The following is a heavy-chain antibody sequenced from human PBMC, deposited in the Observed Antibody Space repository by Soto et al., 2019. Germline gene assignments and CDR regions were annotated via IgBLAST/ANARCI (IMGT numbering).Heavy chain of an antibody. CDR2: ISAYNGNT. J-gene: IGHJ4*02. CDR3: ARDRCSSTSCLGGY. D-gene: IGHD2-2*01. V-gene: IGHV1-18*01. CDR1: GYTFTSYC. Sequence: WASVNVSCKSSGYTFTSYCISWVRQAPGQGLEWMGWISAYNGNTNYAQKLQGRVTMTTDTSTSTAYMELRSLRSDDTAVYYCARDRCSSTSCLGGYWGQGTLVTVSS.